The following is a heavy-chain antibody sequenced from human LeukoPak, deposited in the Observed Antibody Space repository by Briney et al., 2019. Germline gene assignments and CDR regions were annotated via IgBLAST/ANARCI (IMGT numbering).Heavy chain of an antibody. CDR3: ARHEPIFGVVIDAFDI. Sequence: GESLKISCKGSGYSFTSYWIGWVRQMPGKGLEWMGIIYPGDSDTRYSPSFQGQVTISTDKSISTAYLQWSSLKASDTAMYYCARHEPIFGVVIDAFDIWGQGTMVTVSS. CDR2: IYPGDSDT. V-gene: IGHV5-51*01. J-gene: IGHJ3*02. CDR1: GYSFTSYW. D-gene: IGHD3-3*01.